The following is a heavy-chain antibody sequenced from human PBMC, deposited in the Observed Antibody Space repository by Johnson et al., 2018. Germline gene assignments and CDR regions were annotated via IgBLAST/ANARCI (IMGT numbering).Heavy chain of an antibody. J-gene: IGHJ3*02. V-gene: IGHV3-9*01. Sequence: VQLVQSGGGLVQXGRSLRLXCAASGFTFDDYAMHWVRQAPGKGLEWVSGISWNSGSIGYAASVRGRFTLSRDNAKNSLYLQMDSLRAEDTAVYSCARDPFLSRRDGYNYDGVAFDIWGQGTMVTVSS. CDR1: GFTFDDYA. D-gene: IGHD5-24*01. CDR2: ISWNSGSI. CDR3: ARDPFLSRRDGYNYDGVAFDI.